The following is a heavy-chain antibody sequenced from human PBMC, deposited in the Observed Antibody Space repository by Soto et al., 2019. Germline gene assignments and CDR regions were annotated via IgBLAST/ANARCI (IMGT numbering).Heavy chain of an antibody. CDR3: ARHVVGGSGTGGMDV. D-gene: IGHD3-10*01. CDR1: GGSISSYY. CDR2: IYYSGST. Sequence: QVQLQESGPGLVKPSETLSLTCTVSGGSISSYYWSWIRQPPGKGLEWIGYIYYSGSTNYNPSLKSQVTISVDTAKNQFPLKMSSVTAADTAVDYCARHVVGGSGTGGMDVWGQGTTVTVSS. J-gene: IGHJ6*02. V-gene: IGHV4-59*08.